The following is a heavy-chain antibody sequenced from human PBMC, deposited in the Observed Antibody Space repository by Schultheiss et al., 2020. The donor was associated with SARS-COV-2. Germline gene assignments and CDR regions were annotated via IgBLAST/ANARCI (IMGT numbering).Heavy chain of an antibody. CDR3: AKEGEEMGTS. J-gene: IGHJ4*02. Sequence: GGSLRLSCTVSGFTFTTYATSWVRQAPGKGLEWVSAISGSGDYTYYADSVKGRFIMSRDNAKNSLYLQMNSLRVDDTAVYYCAKEGEEMGTSWGQGTLVTVSS. D-gene: IGHD5-24*01. CDR2: ISGSGDYT. V-gene: IGHV3-23*01. CDR1: GFTFTTYA.